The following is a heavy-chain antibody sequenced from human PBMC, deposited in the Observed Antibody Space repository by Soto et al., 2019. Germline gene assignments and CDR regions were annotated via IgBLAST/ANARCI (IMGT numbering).Heavy chain of an antibody. J-gene: IGHJ6*03. CDR3: AKDGPIAAAGTWYYYYYMDV. Sequence: EVQLLESGGGLVQPGGSLRLSCAASGFTFSSYAMSWVRQAPGKGLEWVSAISGSGGSTYYADSVKGRFTISRDNSKNTLYLQMNSLRAEDTAVYYCAKDGPIAAAGTWYYYYYMDVWGKGTTVTVSS. CDR1: GFTFSSYA. CDR2: ISGSGGST. D-gene: IGHD6-13*01. V-gene: IGHV3-23*01.